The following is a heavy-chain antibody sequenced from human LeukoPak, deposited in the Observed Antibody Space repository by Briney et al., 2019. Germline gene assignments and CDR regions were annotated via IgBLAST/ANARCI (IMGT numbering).Heavy chain of an antibody. J-gene: IGHJ6*02. V-gene: IGHV1-69*13. CDR1: GGTFSSYA. D-gene: IGHD6-6*01. CDR3: ASRRAARHNLYYYYGMDV. CDR2: IIPIFGTA. Sequence: SVKVSCKASGGTFSSYAISWVRQAPGQGLEWMGGIIPIFGTANYAQKFQGRVTITADESTSTAYMELSSLRSEDTAVYYCASRRAARHNLYYYYGMDVWGQGTTVTVSS.